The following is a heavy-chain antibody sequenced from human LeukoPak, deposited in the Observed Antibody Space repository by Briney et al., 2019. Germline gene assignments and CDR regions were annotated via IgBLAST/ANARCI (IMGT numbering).Heavy chain of an antibody. J-gene: IGHJ6*03. D-gene: IGHD3-3*01. CDR2: MNANSGNT. Sequence: GASVRVSCTPSGYTFTSYDINWVRQATGQGLEWMGWMNANSGNTGYAQKFQGRVTMTRSTSISTAYMELSSLRSEDTAVYYCARVRTVFGVVAYYYYMDVWGKGTTVTVSS. CDR3: ARVRTVFGVVAYYYYMDV. V-gene: IGHV1-8*01. CDR1: GYTFTSYD.